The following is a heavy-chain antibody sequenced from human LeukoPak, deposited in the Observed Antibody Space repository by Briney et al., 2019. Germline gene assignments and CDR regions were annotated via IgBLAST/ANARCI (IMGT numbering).Heavy chain of an antibody. CDR3: AKGRRVDADDHFDY. J-gene: IGHJ4*02. Sequence: ASVKVSCKASGYTFMSYGIHWVRQAPGQGPEWMGWSSVYNGNTKYAQKFQGRVTMTTDSSTSTAYMELRTLISDDTAVYYCAKGRRVDADDHFDYWGQGTLVTVSS. CDR1: GYTFMSYG. CDR2: SSVYNGNT. D-gene: IGHD1-1*01. V-gene: IGHV1-18*01.